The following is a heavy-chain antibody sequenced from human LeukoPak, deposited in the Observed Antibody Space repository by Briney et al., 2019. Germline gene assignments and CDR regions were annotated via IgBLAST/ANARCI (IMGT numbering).Heavy chain of an antibody. Sequence: SETLSLTCTVSGGSISSYYWSWIRQPPGKGLEWIGYIYYSGSTNYNPSLKSRVTISVDTSKNQFSLKLSSVTAADTAVYYCARGGSGSYPDYFDYWGQGTLVTVSS. CDR2: IYYSGST. V-gene: IGHV4-59*01. D-gene: IGHD3-10*01. CDR3: ARGGSGSYPDYFDY. CDR1: GGSISSYY. J-gene: IGHJ4*02.